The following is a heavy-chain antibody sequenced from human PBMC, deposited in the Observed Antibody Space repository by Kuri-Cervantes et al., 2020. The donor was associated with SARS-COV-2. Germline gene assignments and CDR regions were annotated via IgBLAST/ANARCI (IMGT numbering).Heavy chain of an antibody. CDR2: INHSGST. J-gene: IGHJ4*02. CDR3: ARAGYYFDY. Sequence: GSLRLSCAVYGGSFSGYYWSWIRQPPGKGLEWIGEINHSGSTNYNPSLKSRVTISVDTSKNQFSLKLSSVTAADTAVYYCARAGYYFDYWGQGTLVTVSS. CDR1: GGSFSGYY. V-gene: IGHV4-34*01.